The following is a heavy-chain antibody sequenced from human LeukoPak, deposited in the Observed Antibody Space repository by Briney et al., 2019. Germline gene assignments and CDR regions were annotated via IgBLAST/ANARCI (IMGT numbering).Heavy chain of an antibody. CDR2: ISGYNGNT. D-gene: IGHD6-19*01. CDR1: GYTFTNYG. CDR3: ARGRIVAGAYAFDI. J-gene: IGHJ3*02. V-gene: IGHV1-18*01. Sequence: ASVKVSCKASGYTFTNYGISWVRQAPGQGLEWMGWISGYNGNTNYAQELQGRVTMTTDTSTNTAYMELRSLRSDDTAVYYCARGRIVAGAYAFDIWGPRTMVTVSS.